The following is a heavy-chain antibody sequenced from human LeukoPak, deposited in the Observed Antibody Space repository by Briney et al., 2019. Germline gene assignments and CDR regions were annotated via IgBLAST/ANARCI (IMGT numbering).Heavy chain of an antibody. V-gene: IGHV1-8*01. Sequence: GASVKVSCKASGYTFTSYDINWVRQATGQGLEWMGWMNPNSGNTGYAQKFQGRVTMTRNTSISTAYIELSSLRSEDTAVYYCARGREYYDFWSGHIGAFDIWGQGTMVTVSS. CDR3: ARGREYYDFWSGHIGAFDI. CDR2: MNPNSGNT. D-gene: IGHD3-3*01. CDR1: GYTFTSYD. J-gene: IGHJ3*02.